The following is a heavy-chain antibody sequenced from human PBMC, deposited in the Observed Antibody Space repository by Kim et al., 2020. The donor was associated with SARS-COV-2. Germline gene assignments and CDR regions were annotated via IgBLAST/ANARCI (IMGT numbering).Heavy chain of an antibody. D-gene: IGHD3-9*01. CDR2: INAGNGNT. CDR1: GYTFTSYA. J-gene: IGHJ4*02. V-gene: IGHV1-3*01. Sequence: ASVKVSCKASGYTFTSYAMHWVRQAPGQRLEWMGWINAGNGNTKYSQKFQGRVTITRDTSASTAYMELSSLRSEDTAVYYCARASDILTGYYLFDYWGQGTLVTVSS. CDR3: ARASDILTGYYLFDY.